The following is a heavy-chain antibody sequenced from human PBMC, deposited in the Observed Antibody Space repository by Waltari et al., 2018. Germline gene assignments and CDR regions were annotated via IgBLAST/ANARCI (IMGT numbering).Heavy chain of an antibody. CDR1: GASISSGSYY. V-gene: IGHV4-61*02. J-gene: IGHJ3*02. CDR3: ASRRVATISGRDGYNAAAFDI. D-gene: IGHD5-12*01. Sequence: QVQLQQSDPVLVQPSQTLSLTCTVSGASISSGSYYWSWIRQPAGKGLDWFGRIHTSGSTNYNPSLKSRVTISVDTSKNQFSLKLSSVTAADTAVYYCASRRVATISGRDGYNAAAFDIWGQGTMVTVSS. CDR2: IHTSGST.